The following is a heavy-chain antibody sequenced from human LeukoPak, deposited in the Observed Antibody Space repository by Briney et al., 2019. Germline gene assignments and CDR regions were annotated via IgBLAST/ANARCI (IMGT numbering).Heavy chain of an antibody. CDR2: IYHSGST. CDR1: GYSISSGYY. J-gene: IGHJ5*02. CDR3: ARTLNYIHWFDP. Sequence: SETLSLTCTVSGYSISSGYYWGWIRQPPGKGLEWIGSIYHSGSTYYNPSLKSRVTISVDTSKNQFSLKLSSVTAADTAVYYCARTLNYIHWFDPWGQGTLVTVSS. D-gene: IGHD1-7*01. V-gene: IGHV4-38-2*02.